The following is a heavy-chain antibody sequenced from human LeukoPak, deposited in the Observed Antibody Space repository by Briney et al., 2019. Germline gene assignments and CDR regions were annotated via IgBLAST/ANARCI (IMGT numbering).Heavy chain of an antibody. CDR2: INHSGST. J-gene: IGHJ4*02. V-gene: IGHV4-34*01. Sequence: PSETLSLTCAVYGGSFSGYYWSWIRQPPGKGLEWIGEINHSGSTNYNPSLKSRVTISVDTSKKQFSLKLSSVTAADTAVYYCARGPSTFDILTGYYYLAYWGQGTLVTVSS. D-gene: IGHD3-9*01. CDR1: GGSFSGYY. CDR3: ARGPSTFDILTGYYYLAY.